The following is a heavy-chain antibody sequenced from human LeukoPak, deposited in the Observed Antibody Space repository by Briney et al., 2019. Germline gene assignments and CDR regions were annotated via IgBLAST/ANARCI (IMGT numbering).Heavy chain of an antibody. CDR3: ARSLRDAFDI. V-gene: IGHV3-21*06. Sequence: GGSLRLSCAASGFTFSSYTMNWVRQAPGKGLEWVSSLSGTGRYIYYADLMKGRFTISRDNAKNSLYLQINSLRAEDTAVYYCARSLRDAFDIWGQGTMVTVSS. J-gene: IGHJ3*02. CDR2: LSGTGRYI. CDR1: GFTFSSYT.